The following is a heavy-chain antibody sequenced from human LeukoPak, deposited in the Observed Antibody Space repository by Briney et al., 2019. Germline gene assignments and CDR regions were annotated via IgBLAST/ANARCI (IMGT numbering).Heavy chain of an antibody. V-gene: IGHV3-30*18. CDR3: VKDFPRVGGYYYYGMDL. Sequence: PGGSLRLSCAASGLTFSSYGMHWVRQAPGKGLEWVAVISYDGSNKYYADSVKGRFTISRDNSKNTLYLQMHSLRAEDTSVYFCVKDFPRVGGYYYYGMDLWGQGTTVTVSS. CDR1: GLTFSSYG. J-gene: IGHJ6*02. CDR2: ISYDGSNK. D-gene: IGHD2-15*01.